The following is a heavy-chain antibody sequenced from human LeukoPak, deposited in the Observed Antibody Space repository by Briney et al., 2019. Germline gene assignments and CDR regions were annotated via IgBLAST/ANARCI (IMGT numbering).Heavy chain of an antibody. CDR1: GFTLSSAW. D-gene: IGHD2-2*01. CDR3: AKYCISADCYANWFGP. Sequence: PGVSLRLSCAGSGFTLSSAWMTWVRQAPGKGLEWVGLSKSKTDGGTTDYAAPVKGRFTISRDDSKNTLYLQMNSLKTEDTAVYYCAKYCISADCYANWFGPWGQGTLVTVSS. V-gene: IGHV3-15*01. J-gene: IGHJ5*02. CDR2: SKSKTDGGTT.